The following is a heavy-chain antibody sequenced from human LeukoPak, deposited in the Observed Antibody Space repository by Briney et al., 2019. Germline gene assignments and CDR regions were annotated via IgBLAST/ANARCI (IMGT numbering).Heavy chain of an antibody. V-gene: IGHV3-48*01. D-gene: IGHD4-17*01. Sequence: GGSLRLSCAASGLTFSSYSMTWVRQAPGKGLEWVSYITYSSSTIYYADSVKGRFTISRDNAKNSLYLQMNSLRVDDTAVYYCARDRLHYGEYEKTLDYWGQGTLVTVSS. CDR2: ITYSSSTI. CDR3: ARDRLHYGEYEKTLDY. CDR1: GLTFSSYS. J-gene: IGHJ4*02.